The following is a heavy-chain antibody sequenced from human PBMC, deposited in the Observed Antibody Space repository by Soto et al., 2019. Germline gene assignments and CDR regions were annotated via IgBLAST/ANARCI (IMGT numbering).Heavy chain of an antibody. D-gene: IGHD3-22*01. V-gene: IGHV3-49*04. CDR3: ATVYFYDSSADYYFDY. Sequence: GGSLRLSCTVSGFTFDDYAMSWVRSAPGKGPGWVGFISSQAFGGTTEYAASVEGRFTISTDESKTIAYLQMNSLKAADTAVYFCATVYFYDSSADYYFDYWGEGTLVTVLL. CDR1: GFTFDDYA. J-gene: IGHJ4*02. CDR2: ISSQAFGGTT.